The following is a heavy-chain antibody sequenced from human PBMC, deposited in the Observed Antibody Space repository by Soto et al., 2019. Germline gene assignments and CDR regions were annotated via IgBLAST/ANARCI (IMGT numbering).Heavy chain of an antibody. V-gene: IGHV3-7*05. D-gene: IGHD6-19*01. CDR2: IKQDGTEK. CDR3: AIGQSSSFKY. Sequence: LRLSCAASGFTFSDYWMNWVRQAPGKGLEWVANIKQDGTEKSYVDSVKGRFTISRDNAKDSLYLQMNSLRAENTAVYYCAIGQSSSFKYWGQGTLVTVSS. CDR1: GFTFSDYW. J-gene: IGHJ4*02.